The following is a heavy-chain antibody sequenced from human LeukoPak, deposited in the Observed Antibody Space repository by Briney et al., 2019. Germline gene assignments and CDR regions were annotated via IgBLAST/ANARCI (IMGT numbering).Heavy chain of an antibody. Sequence: SETLSLTCTVSGGSISSGSYYWSWIRQPAGKGLEWIGRIYTSGSTNYNPSLKSRVTISVDTSKNQFSLKLSSVTAADTAVYYCARDGVEATGDYYYYYGMDVWGQGTTVTVSS. D-gene: IGHD5-12*01. CDR3: ARDGVEATGDYYYYYGMDV. J-gene: IGHJ6*02. CDR2: IYTSGST. CDR1: GGSISSGSYY. V-gene: IGHV4-61*02.